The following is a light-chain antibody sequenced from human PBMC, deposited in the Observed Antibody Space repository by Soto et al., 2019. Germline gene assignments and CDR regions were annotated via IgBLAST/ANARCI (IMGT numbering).Light chain of an antibody. Sequence: EIVMTQSPVTLSVSPGXRATLSCRASQSLSNDLAWYQQKPGQPPRLLIYSGSTRATGIPDRFRGSGSGTEFTLTISSLQFEDFAVYYCQQHNNWPRTFGQGTKV. CDR2: SGS. J-gene: IGKJ1*01. CDR3: QQHNNWPRT. V-gene: IGKV3-15*01. CDR1: QSLSND.